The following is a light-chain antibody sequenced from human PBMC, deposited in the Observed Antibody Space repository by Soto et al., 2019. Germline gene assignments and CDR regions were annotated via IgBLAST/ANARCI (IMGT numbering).Light chain of an antibody. CDR1: QGISNY. Sequence: DIQMTQSPSSLSASAGDRVTITCRASQGISNYLAWYQQRPGKVPKLLIYTASTLQSGVPSRFSGSGSGAEFTLTISSLQPEDVATYYCQQYNSAPWTFGQGTKVEIK. CDR3: QQYNSAPWT. CDR2: TAS. V-gene: IGKV1-27*01. J-gene: IGKJ1*01.